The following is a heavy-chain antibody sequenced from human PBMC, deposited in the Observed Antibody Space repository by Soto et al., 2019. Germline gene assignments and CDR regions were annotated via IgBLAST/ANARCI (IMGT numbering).Heavy chain of an antibody. CDR3: ARVGDPYGGYYYYYAMDV. CDR2: ISSSSSYI. V-gene: IGHV3-21*01. Sequence: GGSLRLSCAASGFTFSSYSLNWVRQAPGTGLEWVSSISSSSSYIYYADSVKGRFTISRDNAKNSLYLQMNSLRAEDTAVYYCARVGDPYGGYYYYYAMDVWGQGTTVTV. J-gene: IGHJ6*02. CDR1: GFTFSSYS. D-gene: IGHD2-21*02.